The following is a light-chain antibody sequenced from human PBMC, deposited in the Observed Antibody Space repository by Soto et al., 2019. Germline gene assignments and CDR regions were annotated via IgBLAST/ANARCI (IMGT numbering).Light chain of an antibody. Sequence: IVFTQSPGTLSLSPGERATLSCRASQSVSNNYLAWYQQKPGQAPRLLIFGASNRAIGIPDRFSGSGSGTDFTLTISRLEPEDFAVYFCQRYGSSPLITFGQGTRVEIK. CDR1: QSVSNNY. CDR2: GAS. CDR3: QRYGSSPLIT. J-gene: IGKJ5*01. V-gene: IGKV3-20*01.